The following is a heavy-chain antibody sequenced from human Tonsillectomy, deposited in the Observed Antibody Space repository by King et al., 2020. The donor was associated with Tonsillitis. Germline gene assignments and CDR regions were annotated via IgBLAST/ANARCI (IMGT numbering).Heavy chain of an antibody. CDR1: GFTFTTYA. Sequence: VQLVESGGGLVQPGGSLRLSCAAFGFTFTTYAMNWVRQAPGKGLEWVSGITSSGGSTYYADSVKGRFSISRDNSKNTLHLQMNSLRAEDTAVYYCAKGPIVVVITTSHWFDPWGQGTLVTVSS. CDR2: ITSSGGST. V-gene: IGHV3-23*04. D-gene: IGHD3-22*01. CDR3: AKGPIVVVITTSHWFDP. J-gene: IGHJ5*02.